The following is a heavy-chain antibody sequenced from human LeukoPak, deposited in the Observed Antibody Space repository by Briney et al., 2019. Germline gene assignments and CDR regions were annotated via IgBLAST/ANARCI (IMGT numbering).Heavy chain of an antibody. D-gene: IGHD1-26*01. Sequence: TSETLSLTCTVSGGSISSYYWSWIRQPPGKGLEWIGYIYYSGTTNYNPSLKSRVTISVDTSKNQFSLNLSSVTAADTAVYYCARGGASGGVARFYYWGQGTVVTVSS. CDR1: GGSISSYY. CDR2: IYYSGTT. V-gene: IGHV4-59*01. J-gene: IGHJ4*02. CDR3: ARGGASGGVARFYY.